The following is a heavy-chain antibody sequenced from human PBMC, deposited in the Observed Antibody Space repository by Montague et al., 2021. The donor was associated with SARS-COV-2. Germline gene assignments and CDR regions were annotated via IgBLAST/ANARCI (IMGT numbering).Heavy chain of an antibody. J-gene: IGHJ4*02. Sequence: PPLVKPTQTLTLTCTFSGFSLSTSGMRASWIRQPPGKALEWLARIDWDXDKFYSTSLKTRLTISKDTSKNQVVLTMTNMDPVDTATYYCARSYYDILTAYYTPFDYWGQGTLVTVSS. CDR3: ARSYYDILTAYYTPFDY. CDR1: GFSLSTSGMR. CDR2: IDWDXDK. V-gene: IGHV2-70*04. D-gene: IGHD3-9*01.